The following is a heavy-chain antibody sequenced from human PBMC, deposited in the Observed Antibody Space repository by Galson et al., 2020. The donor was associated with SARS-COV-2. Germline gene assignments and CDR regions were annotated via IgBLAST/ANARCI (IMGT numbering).Heavy chain of an antibody. CDR1: GYTFTNYE. Sequence: ASVKVSCKASGYTFTNYEINWVRQAPGQGLEWMGWMNPNSGNTGYAQKFQGRVTMTRTTSISTAYMELNSLTSEDTAVYYCARSYDDFATVFDPWGQGTLVTVSS. CDR2: MNPNSGNT. V-gene: IGHV1-8*01. D-gene: IGHD4-17*01. CDR3: ARSYDDFATVFDP. J-gene: IGHJ5*02.